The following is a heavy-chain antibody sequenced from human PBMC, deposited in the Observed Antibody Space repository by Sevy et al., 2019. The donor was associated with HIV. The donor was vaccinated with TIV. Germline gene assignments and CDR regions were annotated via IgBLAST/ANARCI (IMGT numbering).Heavy chain of an antibody. V-gene: IGHV4-34*01. J-gene: IGHJ3*02. CDR3: ARGRRFEYSSSSNLCPAFDI. D-gene: IGHD6-6*01. Sequence: SETLSLTCAVYGGSFSGYYWSWIRQPPGKGLEWIGEINHSGSTNYNPSLKSRVTISVDTSKNQFSLKLSSVTAADTGVYYCARGRRFEYSSSSNLCPAFDIWGQGTMVTVSS. CDR1: GGSFSGYY. CDR2: INHSGST.